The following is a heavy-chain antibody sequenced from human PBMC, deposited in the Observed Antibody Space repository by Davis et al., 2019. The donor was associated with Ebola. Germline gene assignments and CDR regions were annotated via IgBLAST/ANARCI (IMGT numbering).Heavy chain of an antibody. D-gene: IGHD2-2*01. CDR2: ISSSGSTI. V-gene: IGHV3-48*04. J-gene: IGHJ6*02. CDR3: VRDKLVVVPAATEYSYYYGLEV. Sequence: PGGSLRLSCAASGFTFSNYNMNWVRQAPGKGLEWVSRISSSGSTIDYTDSVKGRFTISRDNTKKSLYLQMNSLRAEDTAVYYCVRDKLVVVPAATEYSYYYGLEVWGQGTTVTVSS. CDR1: GFTFSNYN.